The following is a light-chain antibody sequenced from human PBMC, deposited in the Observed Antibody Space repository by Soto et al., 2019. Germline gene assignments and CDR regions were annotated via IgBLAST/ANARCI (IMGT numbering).Light chain of an antibody. CDR1: QSVSSNY. CDR2: GAS. Sequence: EIVLTQSPGTLSLSPGERATLSCRASQSVSSNYLASYQRKPGQTPRLLIYGASNRATGIPNRFSGSGSGTDLTLTITTLEPEDFVVYYCQQYGSSPPTFGQGTNVEV. V-gene: IGKV3-20*01. CDR3: QQYGSSPPT. J-gene: IGKJ1*01.